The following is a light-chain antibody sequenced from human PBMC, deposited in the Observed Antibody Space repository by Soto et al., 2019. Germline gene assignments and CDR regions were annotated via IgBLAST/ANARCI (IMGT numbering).Light chain of an antibody. CDR1: SSNIGAGHE. V-gene: IGLV1-40*01. J-gene: IGLJ1*01. CDR3: QADDSSLSGYV. CDR2: ENN. Sequence: QSVLTQPPSVSEAPGQRVTISCTGSSSNIGAGHEAHWYQQVPGTAPKLLIYENNNRPSGVPDRFSGSKSGTSASLAITGRQAEEEAEYYGQADDSSLSGYVFGSGTKVTVL.